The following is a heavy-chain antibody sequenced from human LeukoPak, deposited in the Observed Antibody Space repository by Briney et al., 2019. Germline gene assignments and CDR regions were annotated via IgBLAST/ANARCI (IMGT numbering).Heavy chain of an antibody. D-gene: IGHD6-19*01. CDR3: AKDPQQWLVQGFDP. CDR2: ISGSGGST. CDR1: GFTFSSYA. J-gene: IGHJ5*02. V-gene: IGHV3-23*01. Sequence: GGSLRLSCAASGFTFSSYAMSWVRQAPGKGLEWVSAISGSGGSTNYADSVKGRFTISRDNSKNTLYLQMNSLRAEDTAVYYCAKDPQQWLVQGFDPWGQGTLVTVSS.